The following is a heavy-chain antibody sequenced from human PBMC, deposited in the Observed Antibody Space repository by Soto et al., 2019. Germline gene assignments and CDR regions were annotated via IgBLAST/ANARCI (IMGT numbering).Heavy chain of an antibody. Sequence: QVQLVQSGAEVKKPGSSVKVSCKASGGTFSSYTISWVRQAPGQGLEWMGRIIPILGIANYAQKFQGRVTITADKSTSTAYMELSSLRSEDTAVYYCARAPYSSSPYNWFEPWGQGTLVTVSS. J-gene: IGHJ5*02. V-gene: IGHV1-69*02. CDR3: ARAPYSSSPYNWFEP. CDR1: GGTFSSYT. CDR2: IIPILGIA. D-gene: IGHD6-6*01.